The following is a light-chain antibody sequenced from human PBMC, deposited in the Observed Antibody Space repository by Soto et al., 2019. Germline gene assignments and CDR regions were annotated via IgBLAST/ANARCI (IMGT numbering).Light chain of an antibody. CDR1: HSVSSNY. V-gene: IGKV3-20*01. Sequence: EIVLTQSPGTLSVSPGERATPSCRASHSVSSNYLAWYQQKPGQALRLLIYGASSRATGIPDRFSGSGSGTDFPLTISRLEPEDFAVYYCHQYGGSPVYTFGQGTKLESK. CDR3: HQYGGSPVYT. CDR2: GAS. J-gene: IGKJ2*01.